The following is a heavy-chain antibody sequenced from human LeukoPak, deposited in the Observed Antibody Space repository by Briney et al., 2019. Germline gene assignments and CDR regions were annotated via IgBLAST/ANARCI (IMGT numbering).Heavy chain of an antibody. J-gene: IGHJ4*02. D-gene: IGHD3-16*02. Sequence: ASVKVSCKASGDTFTGYYMHWVRQAPGQGLEWMGWINPNSGGTNYAQKFRGRVTMTRDTSINTAYMELSRLRSDDTAVYYCARDRASGLRLGELSYWGQGTLVTVSS. CDR1: GDTFTGYY. CDR2: INPNSGGT. CDR3: ARDRASGLRLGELSY. V-gene: IGHV1-2*02.